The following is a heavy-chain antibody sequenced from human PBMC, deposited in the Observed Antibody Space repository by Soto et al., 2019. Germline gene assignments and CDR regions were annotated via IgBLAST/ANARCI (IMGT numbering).Heavy chain of an antibody. D-gene: IGHD3-3*01. CDR1: GGSISSYY. CDR2: IYYSGST. Sequence: SETLSLTCTVSGGSISSYYWSWIRQPPGKGLEWIGYIYYSGSTNYSPSLKSRVTISVDTSKNQFSLKLSSVTAADTAVYYCARTRFLEWSYDAFDIWGQGTMVTVSS. J-gene: IGHJ3*02. V-gene: IGHV4-59*01. CDR3: ARTRFLEWSYDAFDI.